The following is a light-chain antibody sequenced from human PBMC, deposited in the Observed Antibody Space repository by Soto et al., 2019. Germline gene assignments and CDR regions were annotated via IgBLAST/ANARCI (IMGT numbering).Light chain of an antibody. CDR2: WAS. J-gene: IGKJ5*01. V-gene: IGKV4-1*01. CDR1: QSVLYSSNSKNY. Sequence: DIVMTQSPDSLAVSLGERATINCKSSQSVLYSSNSKNYLAWYQRKAGQPPKLLIYWASTRESGVPDRFSGSGSGTDFTLTISSLQAEDVAVYYCQQHYSTPLAFGQGTRLEIK. CDR3: QQHYSTPLA.